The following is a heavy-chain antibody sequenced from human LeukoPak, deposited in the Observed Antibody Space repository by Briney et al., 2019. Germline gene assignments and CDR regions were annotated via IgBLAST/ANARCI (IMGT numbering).Heavy chain of an antibody. CDR3: ARLRGAMTPVTADFDY. Sequence: PSETLSLTCTVSGGSISGSSYYWAWVRQPPGKGLEWVGSGFYSGNAYSNPSLKSRVTISVDTSRNQFSLNLSSVTAADTAVYYCARLRGAMTPVTADFDYWGQGTLVTVSS. CDR1: GGSISGSSYY. CDR2: GFYSGNA. V-gene: IGHV4-39*01. D-gene: IGHD4-11*01. J-gene: IGHJ4*02.